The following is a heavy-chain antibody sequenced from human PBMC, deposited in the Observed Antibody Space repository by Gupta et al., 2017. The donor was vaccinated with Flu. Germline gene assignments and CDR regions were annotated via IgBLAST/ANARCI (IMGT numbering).Heavy chain of an antibody. Sequence: QVQLQQWGAGLLKPSETLSLTCAVYGGSFSGYYWSWIRQPPGKGLEWIGEINHSGSTNYNPSLKSRVTISVDTSKNQFSLKLSSVTAADTAVYYCARGRGAVAGRPGNASIDYWGQGTLVTVSS. V-gene: IGHV4-34*01. CDR1: GGSFSGYY. D-gene: IGHD6-19*01. J-gene: IGHJ4*02. CDR2: INHSGST. CDR3: ARGRGAVAGRPGNASIDY.